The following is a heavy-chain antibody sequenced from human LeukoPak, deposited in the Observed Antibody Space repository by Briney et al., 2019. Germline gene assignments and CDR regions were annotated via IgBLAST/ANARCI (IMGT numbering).Heavy chain of an antibody. J-gene: IGHJ4*02. D-gene: IGHD3-22*01. CDR2: IIPILGIA. Sequence: SVKVSCKASGGTFSSYAISWVRQPPGQGLEWMGSIIPILGIANYAQKFQGRVTITADKSTSTAYMELSSLRSEDTAVYYCERGANKYYYDSSGYYYIDYWGQGTLVTVSS. CDR3: ERGANKYYYDSSGYYYIDY. CDR1: GGTFSSYA. V-gene: IGHV1-69*04.